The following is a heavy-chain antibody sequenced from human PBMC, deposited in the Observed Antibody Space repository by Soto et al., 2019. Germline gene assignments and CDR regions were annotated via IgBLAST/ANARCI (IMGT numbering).Heavy chain of an antibody. CDR2: IYTSGST. J-gene: IGHJ4*02. D-gene: IGHD3-22*01. CDR1: GGSISSYY. CDR3: AKEPIARITMILVPLDYIDY. Sequence: PSETLSLTCTVSGGSISSYYWSWIRQPAGKGLEWIGRIYTSGSTNYNRSLKSRVTMSVDTSKNQFSLKLSSVTAADTAVYYCAKEPIARITMILVPLDYIDYWGQGTLVTVSS. V-gene: IGHV4-4*07.